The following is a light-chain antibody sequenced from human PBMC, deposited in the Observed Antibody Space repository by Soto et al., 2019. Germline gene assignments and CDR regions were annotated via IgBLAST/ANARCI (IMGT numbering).Light chain of an antibody. V-gene: IGKV3-15*01. Sequence: DIVLTQSPATLSVSPGDRATLSCRASQSVSSNLAWYHQKPGQAPRLLIYGASTRAIGIPARFSGSGSGTAFTLTTSSLQAEDLAVFYCQQYNYWPPWTFGQGTKVEIK. CDR2: GAS. CDR3: QQYNYWPPWT. CDR1: QSVSSN. J-gene: IGKJ1*01.